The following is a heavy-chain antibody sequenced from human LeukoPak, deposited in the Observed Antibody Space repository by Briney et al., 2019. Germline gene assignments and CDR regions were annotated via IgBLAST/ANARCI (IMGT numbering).Heavy chain of an antibody. CDR1: GGSISSYY. V-gene: IGHV4-59*08. Sequence: SETLSLTCTVSGGSISSYYWSWIRQPPGKGLEWIGYIYYSGSTNYNPSLKSRVTISVDTSKNQFSLKLSSVTAADTAVYYCARHFWTSYYFDYWGQGTLVTVSS. D-gene: IGHD3/OR15-3a*01. CDR2: IYYSGST. CDR3: ARHFWTSYYFDY. J-gene: IGHJ4*02.